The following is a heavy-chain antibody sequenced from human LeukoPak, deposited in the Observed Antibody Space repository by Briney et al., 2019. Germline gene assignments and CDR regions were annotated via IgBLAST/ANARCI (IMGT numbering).Heavy chain of an antibody. CDR3: ARGVLGDRDWYFDL. CDR1: GGSISSSSYY. CDR2: IYYSGST. V-gene: IGHV4-39*07. D-gene: IGHD1-26*01. Sequence: PSETLSLTCTVSGGSISSSSYYWGWIRQPPGKGLEWIGSIYYSGSTYYNPSLKSRVTISVDTSKNQFSLKLSSVTAADTAVYYCARGVLGDRDWYFDLWGRGTLVSVSS. J-gene: IGHJ2*01.